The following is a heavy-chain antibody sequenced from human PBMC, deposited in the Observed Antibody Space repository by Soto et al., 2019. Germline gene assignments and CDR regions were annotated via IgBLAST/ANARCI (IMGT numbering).Heavy chain of an antibody. CDR3: ARVETKIAAAARRVYGMDV. J-gene: IGHJ6*02. Sequence: SVKVSCKASGGTFSSYAISWVRQAPGQGLEWMGGIIPIFGTANYAQKFQGRVTITADESTSTAYMELSSLRSEDTAVYYCARVETKIAAAARRVYGMDVWGQGTTVAVSS. V-gene: IGHV1-69*13. D-gene: IGHD6-13*01. CDR2: IIPIFGTA. CDR1: GGTFSSYA.